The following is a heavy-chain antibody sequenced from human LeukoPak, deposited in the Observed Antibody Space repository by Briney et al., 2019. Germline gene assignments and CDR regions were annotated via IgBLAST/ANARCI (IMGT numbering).Heavy chain of an antibody. CDR1: GYTFTSYG. CDR3: ARHTLYGSGSYYVYYFDY. CDR2: ISSYNGNT. V-gene: IGHV1-18*01. J-gene: IGHJ4*02. Sequence: ASVKVSCKASGYTFTSYGISWVRQAPGQGLEWMGWISSYNGNTNYTQKLQGRVTMTTDTSTSAAYMELRSLRSDDTAVYYCARHTLYGSGSYYVYYFDYWGRGTLVTVSS. D-gene: IGHD3-10*01.